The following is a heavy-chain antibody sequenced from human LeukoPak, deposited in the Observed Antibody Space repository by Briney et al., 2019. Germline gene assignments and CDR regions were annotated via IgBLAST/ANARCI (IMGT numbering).Heavy chain of an antibody. J-gene: IGHJ1*01. CDR3: ARVEPNSPEYFQH. CDR1: GYTFTGYY. V-gene: IGHV1-2*02. CDR2: INPNSGGT. D-gene: IGHD1-1*01. Sequence: ASVKVSCKASGYTFTGYYMHWVRQAPGQGLEWMGWINPNSGGTNYAQKFQGRVTMTRDTSISTAYMELSRLRSDDTAVYYCARVEPNSPEYFQHWGQGTLVTVSS.